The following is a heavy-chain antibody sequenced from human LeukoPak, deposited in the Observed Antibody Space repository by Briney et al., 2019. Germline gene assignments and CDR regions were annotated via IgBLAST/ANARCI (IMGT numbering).Heavy chain of an antibody. CDR3: ARASVAGFL. V-gene: IGHV1-8*01. Sequence: ASVKVSCKASGYTFTSYDINWVPQATGQGLEWMGWMNPNSGNTGYAQKFQGRDTITSNTSISTAYMELSSLRSEDTAVYYRARASVAGFLWGQGTLVTVSS. D-gene: IGHD6-19*01. CDR2: MNPNSGNT. J-gene: IGHJ4*02. CDR1: GYTFTSYD.